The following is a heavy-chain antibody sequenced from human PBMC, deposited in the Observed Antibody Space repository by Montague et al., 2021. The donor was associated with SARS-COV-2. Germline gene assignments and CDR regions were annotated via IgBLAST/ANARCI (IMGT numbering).Heavy chain of an antibody. CDR1: GFTFSSYI. D-gene: IGHD3-16*02. CDR2: INSAGSST. Sequence: SLRLSCAASGFTFSSYIMSWVRQPPGKGLEWVSLINSAGSSTYYADSVKGRFTISRDNSKNTMYLQMNSLRAEDTAVYYCSGESSEPYYFDYWGQGTLVTVSS. J-gene: IGHJ4*02. V-gene: IGHV3-23*03. CDR3: SGESSEPYYFDY.